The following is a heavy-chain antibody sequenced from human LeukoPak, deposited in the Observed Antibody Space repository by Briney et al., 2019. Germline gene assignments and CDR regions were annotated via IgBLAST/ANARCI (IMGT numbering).Heavy chain of an antibody. V-gene: IGHV3-64D*06. Sequence: GGSLRLSCSVSGFTFSSYVVHWVRQAPGKGLEYVSAISSDGDNTYYADSVKGRFTISRDNSKNTLYLQMSSLRADDPAVYYCVRGTGYWGQGTLVTVSS. CDR1: GFTFSSYV. CDR3: VRGTGY. CDR2: ISSDGDNT. J-gene: IGHJ4*02.